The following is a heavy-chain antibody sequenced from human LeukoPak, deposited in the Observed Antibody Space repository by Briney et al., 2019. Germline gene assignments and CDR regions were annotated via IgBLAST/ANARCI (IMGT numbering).Heavy chain of an antibody. D-gene: IGHD1-26*01. CDR2: ISGSGSDI. Sequence: GGSLRLSCVASGLTSSDYYMGWIRQAPGGGLEWLSYISGSGSDINYAESVRGRFAISRDNAKNSLYLQLNCLRPEDTAVYYCATGPQIREPAYWGQGTLVTVSS. CDR3: ATGPQIREPAY. CDR1: GLTSSDYY. V-gene: IGHV3-11*04. J-gene: IGHJ4*02.